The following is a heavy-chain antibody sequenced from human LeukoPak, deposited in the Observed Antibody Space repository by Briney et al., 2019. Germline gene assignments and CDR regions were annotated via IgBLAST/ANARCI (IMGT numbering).Heavy chain of an antibody. CDR3: ARRVGSHHAKSFDY. D-gene: IGHD3-10*01. Sequence: GESLKLSCQGSGYSFSSYWIGWVRQMPGKGLEWMGIIYPGDSDIRYSPSFQGPLTISADKFISTAYLQWRSLKASDTAMYYCARRVGSHHAKSFDYWGQGTLVTVSS. CDR1: GYSFSSYW. CDR2: IYPGDSDI. J-gene: IGHJ4*02. V-gene: IGHV5-51*01.